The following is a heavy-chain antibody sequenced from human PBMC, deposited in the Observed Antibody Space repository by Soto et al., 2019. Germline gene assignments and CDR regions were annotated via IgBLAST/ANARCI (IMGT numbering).Heavy chain of an antibody. Sequence: QVHLVQSGAEVKKPGAPVKVSCKASGYSFTSYGISWVRQAPGQGLEWMGWISAYNGNTNYAQKLQGRVTMTTDTSTSTAYMELRSLRSDDPAVYYWARDLAVALIDYWRQGTLVTVSS. CDR1: GYSFTSYG. CDR2: ISAYNGNT. D-gene: IGHD6-19*01. CDR3: ARDLAVALIDY. V-gene: IGHV1-18*01. J-gene: IGHJ4*02.